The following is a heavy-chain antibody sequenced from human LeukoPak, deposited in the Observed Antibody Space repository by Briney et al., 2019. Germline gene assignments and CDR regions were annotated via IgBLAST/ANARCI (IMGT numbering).Heavy chain of an antibody. J-gene: IGHJ4*02. CDR1: GGSFSGYY. CDR3: ARSTRDTPDY. V-gene: IGHV4-34*01. CDR2: INHSGST. D-gene: IGHD2-15*01. Sequence: SETLSLTCAVYGGSFSGYYWGWIRQPPGKGLEWIGEINHSGSTNYNPSLKSRVTISVDTSKNQFSLKLSSVTAADTAVYYCARSTRDTPDYWGQGTLVTVSS.